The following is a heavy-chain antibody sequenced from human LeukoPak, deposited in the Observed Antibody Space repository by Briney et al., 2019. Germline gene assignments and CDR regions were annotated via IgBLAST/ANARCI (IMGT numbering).Heavy chain of an antibody. CDR3: ARAAVRIQLWFADMDV. V-gene: IGHV3-30*04. Sequence: GGSLRLSCAPSGFTFSSYAMHWVRQAPGKGLEWVAVISYDGSNKYYADSVKGRFTISRDNSKNTLYLQMNSLRAEDTAVYYCARAAVRIQLWFADMDVWGKGTTVTVSS. J-gene: IGHJ6*03. CDR1: GFTFSSYA. CDR2: ISYDGSNK. D-gene: IGHD5-18*01.